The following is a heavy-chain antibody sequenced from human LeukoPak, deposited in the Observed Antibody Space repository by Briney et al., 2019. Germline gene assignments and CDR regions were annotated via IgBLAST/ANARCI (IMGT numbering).Heavy chain of an antibody. D-gene: IGHD1-26*01. CDR2: ISGSGGST. CDR3: AKDLVVGALDY. J-gene: IGHJ4*02. V-gene: IGHV3-23*01. CDR1: GFTFSSYA. Sequence: PGGSLRLSCAASGFTFSSYAMTWIPQAPGKGLDWVSSISGSGGSTYYADSVKGRFTISRDNSRNMLFLQMNSLRADDTAVYYCAKDLVVGALDYWGQGTLVTVSS.